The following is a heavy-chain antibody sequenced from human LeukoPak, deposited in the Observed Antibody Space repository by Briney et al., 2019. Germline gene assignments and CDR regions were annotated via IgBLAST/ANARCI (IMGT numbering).Heavy chain of an antibody. CDR3: ARDQEGFDY. J-gene: IGHJ4*02. Sequence: ASVKVSCKASGYTFTSNYIHWVRQAPGQGLEWMGMIYPRDGSTSYAQKFQGRVTVTRDTSTSTVHMELSGLRSEDTAVYYCARDQEGFDYWGRGTLVTVSS. CDR1: GYTFTSNY. V-gene: IGHV1-46*01. CDR2: IYPRDGST.